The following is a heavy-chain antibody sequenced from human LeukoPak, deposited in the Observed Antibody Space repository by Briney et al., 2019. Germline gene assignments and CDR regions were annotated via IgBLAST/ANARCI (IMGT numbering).Heavy chain of an antibody. D-gene: IGHD3-10*01. Sequence: GGSLRLSCAASGFTFSSYSMNWVRQAPGKGLEWVSSISSSSSYIYYADSAKGRFTISRDNAKNSLYLQMNSLRAEDTAVYYCARVWFGEFSCYFDYWGQGTLVTVSS. J-gene: IGHJ4*02. CDR3: ARVWFGEFSCYFDY. CDR2: ISSSSSYI. CDR1: GFTFSSYS. V-gene: IGHV3-21*01.